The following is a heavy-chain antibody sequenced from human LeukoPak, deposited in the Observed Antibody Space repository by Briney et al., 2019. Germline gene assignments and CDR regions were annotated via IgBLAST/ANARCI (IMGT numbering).Heavy chain of an antibody. D-gene: IGHD5-12*01. CDR2: ISTSSSYI. V-gene: IGHV3-21*01. J-gene: IGHJ4*02. Sequence: PGGSLRLSCAASGFTFSSYSMNWVRQAPGKGLEWVSSISTSSSYIYYADSVKGRFTISRDNAKNSLYLQMNSLGAEDTAVYYCARDRVGVSAYDSLFDYWGQGTLVTVSS. CDR3: ARDRVGVSAYDSLFDY. CDR1: GFTFSSYS.